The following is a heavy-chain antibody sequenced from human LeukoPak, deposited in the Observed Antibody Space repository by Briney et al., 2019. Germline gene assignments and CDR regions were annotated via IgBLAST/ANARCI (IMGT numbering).Heavy chain of an antibody. Sequence: ASVKASCKASGYTFTGYYIHWVRQAPGLGLEWMGWINPNSGGTTYAQKFQGRITMTGDTSISTVYMELSRLRSDDTAVYYCARANILTGSAFDPWGQGTLVTVSS. D-gene: IGHD3-9*01. CDR1: GYTFTGYY. J-gene: IGHJ5*02. CDR3: ARANILTGSAFDP. CDR2: INPNSGGT. V-gene: IGHV1-2*02.